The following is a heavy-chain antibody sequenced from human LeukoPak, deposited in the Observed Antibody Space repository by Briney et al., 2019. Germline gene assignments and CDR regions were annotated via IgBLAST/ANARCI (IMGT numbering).Heavy chain of an antibody. D-gene: IGHD2-2*01. CDR3: RVEYAEGTFDY. Sequence: PSETLSLTCAVYGGSFSGYYWSWIRQPPGKGLEWIGEINHSGSTNYNPSLKSRVTISVDTSKNQFSLKLSSVTAADTAVYYCRVEYAEGTFDYWGQGTLVTVSS. CDR1: GGSFSGYY. V-gene: IGHV4-34*01. J-gene: IGHJ4*02. CDR2: INHSGST.